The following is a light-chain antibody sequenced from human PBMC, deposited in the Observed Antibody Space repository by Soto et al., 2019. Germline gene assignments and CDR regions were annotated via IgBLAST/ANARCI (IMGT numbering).Light chain of an antibody. Sequence: EIVMTQFPATLSVSPGERVTLSCRASQSVHSDLAWYQQKPGQAPRLLIYGASTRATGIPARFSGSGSGTEFTLPISSLQSEDFALYYYQQYTNWPPITFGGGTKVEI. V-gene: IGKV3-15*01. CDR3: QQYTNWPPIT. J-gene: IGKJ4*01. CDR1: QSVHSD. CDR2: GAS.